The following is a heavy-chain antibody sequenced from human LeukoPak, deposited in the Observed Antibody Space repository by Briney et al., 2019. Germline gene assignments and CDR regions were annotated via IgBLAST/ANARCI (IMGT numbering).Heavy chain of an antibody. CDR1: GFTFSDYW. Sequence: PGGSLRLSCAASGFTFSDYWMHWVRQAPGKGLVWVSRVNRDGSSTSYADSVKGRFTISRDNAKNTLSLQMNSPRAEDTAVYYCARDRSISAAGHTYWGHGTLVTVSS. V-gene: IGHV3-74*01. CDR3: ARDRSISAAGHTY. D-gene: IGHD6-13*01. CDR2: VNRDGSST. J-gene: IGHJ4*01.